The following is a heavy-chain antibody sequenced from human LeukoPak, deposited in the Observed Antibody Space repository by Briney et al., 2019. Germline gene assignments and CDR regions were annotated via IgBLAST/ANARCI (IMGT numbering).Heavy chain of an antibody. CDR2: ISNSGGST. CDR1: GFTFSIYA. CDR3: AKTEKWRWFDY. V-gene: IGHV3-23*01. J-gene: IGHJ4*02. D-gene: IGHD2-15*01. Sequence: PGGSLRLSCAASGFTFSIYAMSWVRQAPGKGLEWVSAISNSGGSTYYADSVRGRSTVSRDNSENTLYLQMNSLGAEDTALYYCAKTEKWRWFDYWGQGTLVTVSS.